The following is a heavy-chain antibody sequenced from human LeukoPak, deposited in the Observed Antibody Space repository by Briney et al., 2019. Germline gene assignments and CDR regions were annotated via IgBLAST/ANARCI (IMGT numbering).Heavy chain of an antibody. CDR3: ARHISLFRGAAGDAFDI. J-gene: IGHJ3*02. V-gene: IGHV4-59*08. D-gene: IGHD3-10*01. CDR1: GGSISSYY. CDR2: IYCSGST. Sequence: SETLSLTCTVSGGSISSYYWSWIRQPPGKGLEWIGYIYCSGSTNYNPSLKSRVTISVDTSKNQFSLKLSSVTAADTAVYYCARHISLFRGAAGDAFDIWGQGTMVTVSS.